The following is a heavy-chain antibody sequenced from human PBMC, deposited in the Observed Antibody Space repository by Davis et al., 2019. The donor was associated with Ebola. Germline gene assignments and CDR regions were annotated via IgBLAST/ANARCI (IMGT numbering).Heavy chain of an antibody. J-gene: IGHJ6*02. V-gene: IGHV3-64*01. D-gene: IGHD4-11*01. CDR3: ARGLTTVTTSVYGMDV. CDR1: GFTFSSYS. Sequence: PGGSLRLSCAASGFTFSSYSMNWVRQAPGKGLEYVSAISSNGGSTYYANSVKGRFTISRDNSKNTLYLQMGSLRAEDMAVYYCARGLTTVTTSVYGMDVWGQGTTVTVSS. CDR2: ISSNGGST.